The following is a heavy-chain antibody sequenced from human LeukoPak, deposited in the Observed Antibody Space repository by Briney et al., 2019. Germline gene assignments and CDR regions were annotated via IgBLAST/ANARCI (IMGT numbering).Heavy chain of an antibody. Sequence: ASVKVSCKASGYTFTGYYMHWVRQAPGQGLEWMGWINPNSGGTNYAQKFQGRVTITRNTSISTAYMELSSLRSEDTAVYYCARGRIAARPRRSYFYSYMDVWGKGTTVTVSS. CDR2: INPNSGGT. CDR3: ARGRIAARPRRSYFYSYMDV. V-gene: IGHV1-2*02. CDR1: GYTFTGYY. D-gene: IGHD6-6*01. J-gene: IGHJ6*03.